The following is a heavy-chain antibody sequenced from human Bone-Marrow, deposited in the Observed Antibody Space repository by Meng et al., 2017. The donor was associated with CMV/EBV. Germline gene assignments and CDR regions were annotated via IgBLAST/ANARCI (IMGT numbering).Heavy chain of an antibody. Sequence: SETLSLTCTVSGGSISSSSYYWGWIRQPPGKGLEWIGSIYYSGSTYYNPSLKSRVTISVDTSKNQFSLKLSSVTAADTAVYYCARAAPFSGSYLVDYWGQGTLVAVSS. V-gene: IGHV4-39*01. J-gene: IGHJ4*02. CDR3: ARAAPFSGSYLVDY. CDR1: GGSISSSSYY. D-gene: IGHD1-26*01. CDR2: IYYSGST.